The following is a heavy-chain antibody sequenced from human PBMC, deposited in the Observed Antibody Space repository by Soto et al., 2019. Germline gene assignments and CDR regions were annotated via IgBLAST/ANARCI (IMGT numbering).Heavy chain of an antibody. CDR2: ISSSSTTI. CDR1: GLTLSSYS. Sequence: EVQLVESGGGLVQPGGSLRLSCAASGLTLSSYSMNWVRQAPGKGLEWVSYISSSSTTIYYADSVKGRFTISRDNAKNSLYLQMNSLRDEDTAVYYCARANYGGNWRNDYRGQGTLVTISS. D-gene: IGHD4-17*01. J-gene: IGHJ4*02. CDR3: ARANYGGNWRNDY. V-gene: IGHV3-48*02.